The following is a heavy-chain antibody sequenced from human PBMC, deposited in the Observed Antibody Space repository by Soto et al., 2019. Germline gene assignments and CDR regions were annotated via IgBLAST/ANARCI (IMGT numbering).Heavy chain of an antibody. J-gene: IGHJ4*02. CDR1: GFTFSSYE. D-gene: IGHD3-9*01. CDR2: ISSSGSTI. Sequence: EVQLVESGGGLVQPGGSLRLSCAASGFTFSSYEMNWVRQAPGKGLEWVSYISSSGSTIYYADSVKGRFTISRDNAKNSLYLQMNSLRAEDTAVYYCARSNDILTGYYVNFDYWGQGTLVTVSS. CDR3: ARSNDILTGYYVNFDY. V-gene: IGHV3-48*03.